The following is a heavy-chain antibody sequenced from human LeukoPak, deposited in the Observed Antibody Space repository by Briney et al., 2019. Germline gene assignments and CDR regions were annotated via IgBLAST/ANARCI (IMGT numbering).Heavy chain of an antibody. J-gene: IGHJ6*04. CDR1: GGSFSGYH. V-gene: IGHV4-34*01. Sequence: SETLSLTCAVYGGSFSGYHWSWIRQPPGKGLEWIGESNHSGSTNYNPSLKSRVTISVDTSKNQFSLKLSSVTAADTAVYYCARAPARSYHYHYYGMDVWGKGTTVTVSS. CDR3: ARAPARSYHYHYYGMDV. CDR2: SNHSGST.